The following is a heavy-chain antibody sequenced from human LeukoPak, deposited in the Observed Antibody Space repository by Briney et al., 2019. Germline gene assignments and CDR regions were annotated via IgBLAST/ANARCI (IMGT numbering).Heavy chain of an antibody. CDR1: GYSFTSYW. CDR2: IYPGDSDT. Sequence: GESLKISCKGSGYSFTSYWIGWVRQMPGKGLEWMGIIYPGDSDTRYSPSFQGQVTISADKSISTAYLQWSSLKASDTAMYYCARHTYYYDSSGYREVGSDIFLGDENADDIWGQGTMVTVSS. D-gene: IGHD3-22*01. J-gene: IGHJ3*02. CDR3: ARHTYYYDSSGYREVGSDIFLGDENADDI. V-gene: IGHV5-51*01.